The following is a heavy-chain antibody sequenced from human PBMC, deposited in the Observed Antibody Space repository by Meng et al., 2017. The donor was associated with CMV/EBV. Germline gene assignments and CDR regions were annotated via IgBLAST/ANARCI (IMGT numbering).Heavy chain of an antibody. D-gene: IGHD1-26*01. CDR3: ARYAGATFAYYYYGMDV. J-gene: IGHJ6*02. V-gene: IGHV3-48*04. CDR1: GFTFSSYS. CDR2: ISSSSSTI. Sequence: GGSLRLSCAASGFTFSSYSMNWVRQAPGKGLEWVSYISSSSSTIYYADSVKGRFTISRDNAKNSLYLQMNSLRAEDTAVYYCARYAGATFAYYYYGMDVWGQGTTVTVSS.